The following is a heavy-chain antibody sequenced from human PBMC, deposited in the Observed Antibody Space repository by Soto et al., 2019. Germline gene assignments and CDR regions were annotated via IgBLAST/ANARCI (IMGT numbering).Heavy chain of an antibody. CDR1: GFTFSSYA. CDR3: AKSLIAAAGTY. D-gene: IGHD6-13*01. J-gene: IGHJ4*02. V-gene: IGHV3-23*01. CDR2: ISGSGGST. Sequence: PGGSLKTSCAAPGFTFSSYAMSWVRQAPGKGLEWVSAISGSGGSTYYADSVKGRFTISRDNSKNTLYLQMNSLRAEDTAVYYCAKSLIAAAGTYWGQGTLVTVSS.